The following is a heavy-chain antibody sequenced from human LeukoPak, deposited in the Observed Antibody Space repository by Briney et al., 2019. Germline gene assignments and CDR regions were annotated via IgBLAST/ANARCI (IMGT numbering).Heavy chain of an antibody. V-gene: IGHV3-23*01. Sequence: GGSLRLSCATSGFTFSSYAMNWVRQAPGKGLEWVSSFSGGGGNTYYADSVKGRFTISRDNAQNSMYLQMNSLRAEDTAVYYCGRVGGRSKAAKGDAFDIWGQGTMVTVSS. D-gene: IGHD6-6*01. CDR1: GFTFSSYA. CDR3: GRVGGRSKAAKGDAFDI. J-gene: IGHJ3*02. CDR2: FSGGGGNT.